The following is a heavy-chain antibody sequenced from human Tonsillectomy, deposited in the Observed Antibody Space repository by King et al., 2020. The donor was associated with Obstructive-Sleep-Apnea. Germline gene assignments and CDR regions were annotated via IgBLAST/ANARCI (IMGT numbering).Heavy chain of an antibody. Sequence: VQLVESGGGLVQPGGSLRLSCAASGFTVKSNYMSWVRQAPGKGLEWVSVIYSGGSTFYAESVKGRFTISRDNAKNTLHLQMTSLRAEETAVYYCARGKRFAGDYYGLDIWGQGTTVTVSS. CDR1: GFTVKSNY. CDR2: IYSGGST. V-gene: IGHV3-66*01. CDR3: ARGKRFAGDYYGLDI. J-gene: IGHJ6*02. D-gene: IGHD3-16*01.